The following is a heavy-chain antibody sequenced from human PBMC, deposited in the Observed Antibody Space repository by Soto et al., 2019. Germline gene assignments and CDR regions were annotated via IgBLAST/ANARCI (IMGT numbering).Heavy chain of an antibody. CDR1: GFTFSSYS. CDR3: ATDRGRGIVATIPYYFDY. V-gene: IGHV3-21*01. CDR2: ISSSSTYI. J-gene: IGHJ4*02. Sequence: PGGSLRLSCAASGFTFSSYSMNWVRQAPGKGLEWVSFISSSSTYIYYADSVKGRFTISRGNAKNSLYLQMNSLRAEDTAMYYCATDRGRGIVATIPYYFDYWGQGTLVTVSS. D-gene: IGHD5-12*01.